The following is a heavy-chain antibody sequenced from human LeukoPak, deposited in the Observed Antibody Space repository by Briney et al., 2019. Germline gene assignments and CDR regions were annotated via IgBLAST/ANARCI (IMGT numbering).Heavy chain of an antibody. CDR3: ARGDGSGSGRWFDP. V-gene: IGHV4-30-2*01. D-gene: IGHD3-10*01. Sequence: SQTLSLTCAVSGGSISSGDYSWSWIRQPPGKGLEWIGYIYYSGSTYYNPSLKSRVTMSVDRSKNRLSLKLSSVTAADTALYYCARGDGSGSGRWFDPWGQGTLITVSS. CDR2: IYYSGST. J-gene: IGHJ5*02. CDR1: GGSISSGDYS.